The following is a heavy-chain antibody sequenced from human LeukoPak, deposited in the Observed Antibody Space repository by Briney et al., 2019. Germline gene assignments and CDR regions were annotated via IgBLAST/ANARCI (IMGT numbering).Heavy chain of an antibody. D-gene: IGHD6-19*01. J-gene: IGHJ4*02. CDR1: GGTFSSYA. CDR2: IIPIFGTA. CDR3: ASQIAVAGNLAFDY. Sequence: SVTVSCTASGGTFSSYAISWVRQAPGQGLEWMGGIIPIFGTANYAQKFQGRVTITADESTSTAYMELSSLRSEDTAVYYCASQIAVAGNLAFDYWGQGTLVTVSS. V-gene: IGHV1-69*13.